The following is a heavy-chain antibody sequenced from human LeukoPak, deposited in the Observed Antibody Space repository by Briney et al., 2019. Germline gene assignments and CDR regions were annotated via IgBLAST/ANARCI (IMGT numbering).Heavy chain of an antibody. V-gene: IGHV1-46*01. J-gene: IGHJ4*02. CDR3: ALFCSVRSSTSCPDY. Sequence: ASVKVSCXASGYTFTSYYMHWVRQAPGQGLEWMGIMNPSGGSTSYAQKFQGRVTMTRDTSTSTVYMELSSLRSEDTAVYYCALFCSVRSSTSCPDYWGQGTLVTVSS. CDR2: MNPSGGST. CDR1: GYTFTSYY. D-gene: IGHD2-2*01.